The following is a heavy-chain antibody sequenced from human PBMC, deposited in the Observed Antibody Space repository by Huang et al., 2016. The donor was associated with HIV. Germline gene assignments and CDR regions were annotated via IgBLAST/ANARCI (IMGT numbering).Heavy chain of an antibody. Sequence: QVQLVQSGAEVKTPGSSVKVSCKASGGTFSKYAISWVRQAPGQGREWMGGISTMFGTPNYARKCQGRVTITADDSTSTTYVEVSSLRSEDTALYYCARGQLGSYGDYDVLYWGQGTLVTVSS. CDR3: ARGQLGSYGDYDVLY. J-gene: IGHJ4*02. D-gene: IGHD4-17*01. CDR1: GGTFSKYA. CDR2: ISTMFGTP. V-gene: IGHV1-69*13.